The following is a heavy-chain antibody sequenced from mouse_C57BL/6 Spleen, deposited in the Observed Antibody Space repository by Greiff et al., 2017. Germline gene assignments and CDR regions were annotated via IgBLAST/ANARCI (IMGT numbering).Heavy chain of an antibody. CDR1: GFTFSDYY. Sequence: EVKLMESDGGLVQPGSSMKLSCTASGFTFSDYYMDWVRQVPEKGLEWVANINYDGSSIYYLDSLKSRFIISRDNAKNILYLQMSSLKSDDTATYYCTRAGGIYGEFDYWGQGTTLTVSS. J-gene: IGHJ2*01. V-gene: IGHV5-16*01. CDR2: INYDGSSI. D-gene: IGHD1-1*01. CDR3: TRAGGIYGEFDY.